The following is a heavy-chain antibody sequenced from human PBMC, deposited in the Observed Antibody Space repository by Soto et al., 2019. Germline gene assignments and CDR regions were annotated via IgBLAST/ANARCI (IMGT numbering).Heavy chain of an antibody. V-gene: IGHV3-30*18. Sequence: GGSLRLSCAASGFSFSNYGMHWVRQAPGKGLEWVAVISYDASNKYYADSVKGRFTISRDNSKNTVYLQMNSLRAEDTAIYYCAKVVGYYYDGSGYYGDSWGQGTLVTVSS. CDR2: ISYDASNK. CDR3: AKVVGYYYDGSGYYGDS. CDR1: GFSFSNYG. D-gene: IGHD3-22*01. J-gene: IGHJ4*02.